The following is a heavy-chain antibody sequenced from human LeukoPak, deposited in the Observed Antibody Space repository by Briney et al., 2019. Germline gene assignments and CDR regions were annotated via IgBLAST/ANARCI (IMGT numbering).Heavy chain of an antibody. CDR2: IYHSGST. Sequence: SETLSLTCAVSGGSISSGGYSWSWIRQPPGKGLEWIGYIYHSGSTYYNPSLKSRVTISVDTSKNQFSLKLSSVTAADTAVYYFARVKRRSWIDYRGQGTLGNV. J-gene: IGHJ4*01. CDR1: GGSISSGGYS. V-gene: IGHV4-30-2*01. CDR3: ARVKRRSWIDY. D-gene: IGHD1-26*01.